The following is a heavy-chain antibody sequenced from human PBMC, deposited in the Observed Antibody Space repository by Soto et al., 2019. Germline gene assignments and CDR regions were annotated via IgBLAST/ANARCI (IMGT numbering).Heavy chain of an antibody. CDR1: GFTFSTYW. Sequence: GGSLRLSCAASGFTFSTYWMHWVRQAPGKGLLWVSRIKTDGTYATYADSVKGRFTISRDNAKNTLYLQMNSLRVEVAAVYYCAAGGSGYYANWGQGTLVTVSS. CDR2: IKTDGTYA. J-gene: IGHJ4*02. V-gene: IGHV3-74*01. D-gene: IGHD3-22*01. CDR3: AAGGSGYYAN.